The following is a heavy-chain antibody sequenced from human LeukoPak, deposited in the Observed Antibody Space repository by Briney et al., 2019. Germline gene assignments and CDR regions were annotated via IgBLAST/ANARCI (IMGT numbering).Heavy chain of an antibody. CDR3: ARVDWRFGELFTLDY. Sequence: SETLSLTCTVSGGSISSYYWSWIRQPPGKGLEWIGYIYYSGSTNYNPSLKSRVTISVDTSKNQFSLKLSSVTAADTAVYYCARVDWRFGELFTLDYWGQGTLVTVSS. CDR1: GGSISSYY. J-gene: IGHJ4*02. CDR2: IYYSGST. D-gene: IGHD3-10*01. V-gene: IGHV4-59*01.